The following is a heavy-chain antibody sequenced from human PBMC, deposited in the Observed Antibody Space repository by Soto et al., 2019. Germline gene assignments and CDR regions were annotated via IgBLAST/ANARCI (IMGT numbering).Heavy chain of an antibody. J-gene: IGHJ4*02. CDR2: INHSGST. D-gene: IGHD6-13*01. CDR3: ARTRIAAAVARFDY. V-gene: IGHV4-34*01. CDR1: GGSFSGYY. Sequence: SETLSLTCAVYGGSFSGYYWSWIRQPPGKGLEWIGEINHSGSTNYNPSLKSRVTISVDTSKNQFSLKLSSVTAADTAVYYCARTRIAAAVARFDYWGQGTLVTVSS.